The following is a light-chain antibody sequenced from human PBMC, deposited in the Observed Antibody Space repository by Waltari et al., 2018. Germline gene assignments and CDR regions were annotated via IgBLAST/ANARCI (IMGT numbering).Light chain of an antibody. V-gene: IGLV2-23*01. CDR2: EGS. CDR1: SRDVGSYNL. CDR3: CSYAGSSTVV. J-gene: IGLJ2*01. Sequence: QSALTQPASVSGSPGQSITISCTGTSRDVGSYNLVSCYQQHPGKAPKLMIYEGSKRPSGVSNRFSGSKSGNTASLTISGLQAEDEADYYCCSYAGSSTVVFGGGTKLTVL.